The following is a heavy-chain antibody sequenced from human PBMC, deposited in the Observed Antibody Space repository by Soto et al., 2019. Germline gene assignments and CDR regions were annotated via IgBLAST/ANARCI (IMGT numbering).Heavy chain of an antibody. D-gene: IGHD5-12*01. CDR1: GFTFSSYA. J-gene: IGHJ4*02. V-gene: IGHV3-30-3*01. CDR2: ISYDGSNK. CDR3: ARVAYSGYDHHTLFDY. Sequence: PGGSLRLSFAASGFTFSSYAMDWVRQAPGKGLEWVAVISYDGSNKYYADSVKGRFTISRDNSKNTLYLQMNSLRAEDTAVYYCARVAYSGYDHHTLFDYWGQGTLVTSPQ.